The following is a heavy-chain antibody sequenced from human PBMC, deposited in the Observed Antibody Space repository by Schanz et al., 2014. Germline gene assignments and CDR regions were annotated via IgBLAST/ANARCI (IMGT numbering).Heavy chain of an antibody. D-gene: IGHD6-13*01. CDR2: FVPRLRVA. Sequence: QVQLVQSGSEVTKPGSSVKVSCKASGGTLQSYTFSWVRQAPGQGLEWMGRFVPRLRVALYAQNFRGRVTITADTSTAYMELSSLRSDDTALYYCARDRQNIASPATGFDSWGQGTLVTVSS. CDR3: ARDRQNIASPATGFDS. CDR1: GGTLQSYT. J-gene: IGHJ4*02. V-gene: IGHV1-69*04.